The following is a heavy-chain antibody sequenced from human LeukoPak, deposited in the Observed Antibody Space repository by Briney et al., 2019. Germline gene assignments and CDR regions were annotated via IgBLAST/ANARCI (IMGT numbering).Heavy chain of an antibody. V-gene: IGHV4-59*01. CDR1: GGSISSSY. D-gene: IGHD3-22*01. J-gene: IGHJ5*02. Sequence: TSETLSLTCTVSGGSISSSYWSWIRQPPGMGLKWIGYIYYSGSTTYNPSLKSRVTISVDTSKNQFSLRLSSVTAADTAVYYCARDVYYYDNSGYYYSGWFDPWGQGTLVTVSS. CDR3: ARDVYYYDNSGYYYSGWFDP. CDR2: IYYSGST.